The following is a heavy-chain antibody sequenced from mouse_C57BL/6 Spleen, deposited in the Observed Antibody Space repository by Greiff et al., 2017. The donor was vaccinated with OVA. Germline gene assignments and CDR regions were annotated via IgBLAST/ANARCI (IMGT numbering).Heavy chain of an antibody. CDR2: IYPGDGDT. CDR3: ARCAPRDGYYVDYYAMDY. CDR1: GYAFSSSW. J-gene: IGHJ4*01. D-gene: IGHD2-3*01. Sequence: QVQLKESGPELVKPGASVKISCKASGYAFSSSWMNWVKQRPGKGLEWIGRIYPGDGDTNYNGKFKGKATLTADKSSSTAYMQLSSLTSEDSAVYFCARCAPRDGYYVDYYAMDYWGQGTSVTVSS. V-gene: IGHV1-82*01.